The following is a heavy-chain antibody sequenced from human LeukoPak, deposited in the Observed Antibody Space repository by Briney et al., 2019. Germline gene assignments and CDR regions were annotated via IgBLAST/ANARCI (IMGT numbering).Heavy chain of an antibody. CDR1: GYTFTNYD. Sequence: ASVKVSCKASGYTFTNYDINWVRQATGQGPERVGWMNPKSGNTGYAQKFQGRVTMTRNTYISTAYMELSSLRSDDTAVYYCARDQDIVVVVAALRQREMGGFDPWGQGTLVTVSS. J-gene: IGHJ5*02. CDR2: MNPKSGNT. V-gene: IGHV1-8*01. D-gene: IGHD2-15*01. CDR3: ARDQDIVVVVAALRQREMGGFDP.